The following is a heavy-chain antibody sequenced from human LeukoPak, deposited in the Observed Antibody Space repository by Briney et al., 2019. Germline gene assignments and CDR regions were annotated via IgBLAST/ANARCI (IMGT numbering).Heavy chain of an antibody. CDR3: ARDRIPHISSSGWYSDVGPSGPPDY. V-gene: IGHV1-8*02. J-gene: IGHJ4*02. Sequence: ASVKVSCKASGYTFTSYDINWVRQATGQGLEWMGWMNPNSGNTGYAQKFQGRVTMTRDMSTSTVYMELSSLRSEDTAVYYCARDRIPHISSSGWYSDVGPSGPPDYWGQGTLVTVSS. CDR2: MNPNSGNT. CDR1: GYTFTSYD. D-gene: IGHD6-19*01.